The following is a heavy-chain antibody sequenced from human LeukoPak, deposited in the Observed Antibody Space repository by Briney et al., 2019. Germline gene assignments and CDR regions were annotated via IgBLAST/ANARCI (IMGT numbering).Heavy chain of an antibody. CDR2: IKQDGSEK. V-gene: IGHV3-7*01. CDR3: AAELRSGYFVGAFDI. CDR1: GFTFSSYE. J-gene: IGHJ3*02. D-gene: IGHD3-3*01. Sequence: GGSLRLSCAASGFTFSSYEMNWVRQAPGKGLEWVANIKQDGSEKYYVDSVKGRFTISRDNAKNSLYLQMNSLRAEDTAAYYCAAELRSGYFVGAFDIWGQGTMVTVSS.